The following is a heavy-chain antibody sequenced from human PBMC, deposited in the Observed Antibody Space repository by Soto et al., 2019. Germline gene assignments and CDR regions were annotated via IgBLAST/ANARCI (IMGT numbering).Heavy chain of an antibody. CDR1: GFSLTTSGVG. D-gene: IGHD3-3*01. CDR2: IYWDDDK. CDR3: AHRVLRTVFGLVTTTAIYFDF. J-gene: IGHJ4*02. Sequence: QITLNESGPTVVRPTETLTLTCRFSGFSLTTSGVGVGWIRQSPGKAPEWLALIYWDDDKRYSASLKGRLTITKDPSKNQVVLTVADLDPTDTATYYCAHRVLRTVFGLVTTTAIYFDFWGQGTPVAGSS. V-gene: IGHV2-5*02.